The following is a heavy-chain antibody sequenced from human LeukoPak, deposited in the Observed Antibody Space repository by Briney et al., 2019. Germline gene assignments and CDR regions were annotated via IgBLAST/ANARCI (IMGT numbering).Heavy chain of an antibody. Sequence: SETLSLTCAVYGGSFSGYYWSWIRQPPGKGLEWIGEINHSGSTNYNPSLKSRVTISVDTSKNQFSLKLSSVTAADTAVYYCARISSSGWYPFDYWGQGTLVTVPS. CDR1: GGSFSGYY. V-gene: IGHV4-34*01. D-gene: IGHD6-19*01. CDR2: INHSGST. J-gene: IGHJ4*02. CDR3: ARISSSGWYPFDY.